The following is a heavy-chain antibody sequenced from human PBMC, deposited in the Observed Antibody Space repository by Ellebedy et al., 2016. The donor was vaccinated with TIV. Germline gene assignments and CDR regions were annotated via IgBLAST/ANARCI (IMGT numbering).Heavy chain of an antibody. CDR1: GFTFSSYA. CDR2: ISGSDGST. CDR3: AKSPRPSTVTYFDH. J-gene: IGHJ4*02. D-gene: IGHD4-17*01. Sequence: GESLKISXAASGFTFSSYAMSWVRQAPGKGLEWVSTISGSDGSTYYADSVKGRFTISRDNFKNTLFLQLNSLRPEDTAVFYCAKSPRPSTVTYFDHWGQGTLVTVSS. V-gene: IGHV3-23*01.